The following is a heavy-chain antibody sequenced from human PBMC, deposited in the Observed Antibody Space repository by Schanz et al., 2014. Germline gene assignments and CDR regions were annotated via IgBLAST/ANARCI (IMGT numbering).Heavy chain of an antibody. Sequence: VQLVESGGGVVQPGGSLRLSCAASGFTFSGYWMSWVRQAPGEGLVWVANIKLDGSEKYYVDSVKGRFTISRDNAKNSLDLQMNSLTAEDTAVYYCAKYGTGKGVSFEYWGQGTLVTVSS. V-gene: IGHV3-7*01. CDR2: IKLDGSEK. D-gene: IGHD1-26*01. CDR3: AKYGTGKGVSFEY. CDR1: GFTFSGYW. J-gene: IGHJ4*02.